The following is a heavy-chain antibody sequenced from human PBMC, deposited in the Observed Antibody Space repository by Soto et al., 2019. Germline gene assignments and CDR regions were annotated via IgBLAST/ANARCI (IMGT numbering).Heavy chain of an antibody. CDR1: GYSFRNYW. D-gene: IGHD3-10*01. CDR2: IYPEDSDT. V-gene: IGHV5-51*01. J-gene: IGHJ2*01. Sequence: GESLKISCKGSGYSFRNYWIGWVRQMPGKGLEWMGIIYPEDSDTRYSPSFQGQVTISADNSMNTASLQWSSLKASDSAMYYCARLPTFYDSGSSTFCWYFDLWGRGTLVTVSS. CDR3: ARLPTFYDSGSSTFCWYFDL.